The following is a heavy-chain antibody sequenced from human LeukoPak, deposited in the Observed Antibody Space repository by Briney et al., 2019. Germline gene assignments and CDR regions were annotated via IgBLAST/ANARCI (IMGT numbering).Heavy chain of an antibody. V-gene: IGHV3-15*01. CDR2: IKTKTDDGAT. CDR1: GFTFSSYS. Sequence: GSLRLSCAASGFTFSSYSMNWVRQAPGKGLEWVGRIKTKTDDGATDYSAPVKARFTISRDDSKTTLYLQMNGLKTEDTAIYYCTTYVGATAYWGQGTLVTVSS. CDR3: TTYVGATAY. J-gene: IGHJ4*02. D-gene: IGHD1-26*01.